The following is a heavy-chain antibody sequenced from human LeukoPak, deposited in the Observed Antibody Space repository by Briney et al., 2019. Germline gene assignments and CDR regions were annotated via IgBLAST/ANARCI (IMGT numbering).Heavy chain of an antibody. CDR1: GFTLRSYD. V-gene: IGHV3-13*01. CDR3: ARGGIQVSGIDEIDY. Sequence: PGGSLRLSCAASGFTLRSYDMPWVRQVTGKGLEWVSAIGISDDTYYQGSVKGRFTISRENAKNSLYLQMNSLTAGDTAVYYCARGGIQVSGIDEIDYWGQGTLVTVSS. D-gene: IGHD6-19*01. J-gene: IGHJ4*02. CDR2: IGISDDT.